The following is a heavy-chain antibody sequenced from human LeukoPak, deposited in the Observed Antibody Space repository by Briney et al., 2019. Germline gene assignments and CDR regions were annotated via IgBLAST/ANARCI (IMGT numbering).Heavy chain of an antibody. CDR2: INPSGGST. CDR1: GYTFTSYY. D-gene: IGHD6-19*01. V-gene: IGHV1-46*01. CDR3: ARDKGIAVAAYYYYMDV. J-gene: IGHJ6*03. Sequence: ASVKVSCKASGYTFTSYYMHWVRQAPGQGLEWMGIINPSGGSTSYAQKFQGRVTMTRDMSTSTAYMELRSLRSDDTAVYYCARDKGIAVAAYYYYMDVWGKGTTVTISS.